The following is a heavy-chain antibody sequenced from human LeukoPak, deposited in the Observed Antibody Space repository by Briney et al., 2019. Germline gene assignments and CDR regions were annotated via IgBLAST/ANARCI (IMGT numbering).Heavy chain of an antibody. CDR1: GFTFSSYG. V-gene: IGHV3-33*06. CDR3: AKCSTKLVYDSSGYY. CDR2: IWYDGSNK. D-gene: IGHD3-22*01. J-gene: IGHJ4*02. Sequence: PGGSLRLSCAASGFTFSSYGMHWVRQAPGKGLEWVAVIWYDGSNKYYADSVKGRFTISRDNSKNTLYLQMNSLRAEDTAVYYCAKCSTKLVYDSSGYYWGQGTLVTVSS.